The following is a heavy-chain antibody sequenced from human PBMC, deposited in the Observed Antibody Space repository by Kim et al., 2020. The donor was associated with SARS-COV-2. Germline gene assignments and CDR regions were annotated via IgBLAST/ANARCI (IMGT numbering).Heavy chain of an antibody. Sequence: DSVKSRFTISRDNSKNTLYLQMNSLRAEDTAVYYCARDDYIKYYYYGMDVWGQGTTVTVSS. J-gene: IGHJ6*02. V-gene: IGHV3-30*07. D-gene: IGHD4-4*01. CDR3: ARDDYIKYYYYGMDV.